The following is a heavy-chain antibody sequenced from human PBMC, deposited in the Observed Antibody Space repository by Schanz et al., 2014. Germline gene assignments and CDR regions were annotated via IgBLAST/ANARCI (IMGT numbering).Heavy chain of an antibody. CDR2: INHSANT. J-gene: IGHJ6*03. D-gene: IGHD3-3*02. Sequence: QVQLQQWGAGLLKPSETLSLTCAVDGGSFSGYYWSWIRQSPDKGLEWIGEINHSANTTYNPSLKSRVTSSVNASKNQFSRMLNSGPAADTAVDYCASRHHVRSGPYYYYYMDAWGKGTTVTVAS. V-gene: IGHV4-34*01. CDR1: GGSFSGYY. CDR3: ASRHHVRSGPYYYYYMDA.